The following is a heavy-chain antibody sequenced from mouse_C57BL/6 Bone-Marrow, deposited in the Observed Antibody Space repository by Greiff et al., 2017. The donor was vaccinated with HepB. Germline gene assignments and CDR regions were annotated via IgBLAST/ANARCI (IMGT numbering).Heavy chain of an antibody. J-gene: IGHJ3*01. V-gene: IGHV5-4*01. D-gene: IGHD2-4*01. CDR3: ARDRGLRFAY. CDR2: ISDGGSYT. Sequence: EVQLVESGGGLVKPGGSLKLSCAASGFTFSSYAMSWVRQTPEKRLEWVATISDGGSYTYYPDNVKGRFTISRDNAKNNLYLQMSHLKSEDTAMYYCARDRGLRFAYWGQGTLVTVSA. CDR1: GFTFSSYA.